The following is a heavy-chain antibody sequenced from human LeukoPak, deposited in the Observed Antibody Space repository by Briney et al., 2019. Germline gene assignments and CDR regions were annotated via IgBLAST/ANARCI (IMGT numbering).Heavy chain of an antibody. CDR1: GFTFSDYY. V-gene: IGHV3-11*01. D-gene: IGHD6-25*01. Sequence: SGGSLRLSCAASGFTFSDYYMSWIRQAPGKGLEWGSDISSSGSTIYYADSVKVRFTISRDNAKNSQYLQMNSPRAEDPAVYYCAKGSDHARPYYFEYWGQGPLVPVSS. J-gene: IGHJ4*02. CDR2: ISSSGSTI. CDR3: AKGSDHARPYYFEY.